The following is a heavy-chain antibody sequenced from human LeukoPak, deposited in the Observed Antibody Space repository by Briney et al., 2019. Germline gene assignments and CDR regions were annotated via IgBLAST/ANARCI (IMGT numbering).Heavy chain of an antibody. V-gene: IGHV3-23*01. J-gene: IGHJ4*02. CDR3: AKGDYYYDSSGYYDY. D-gene: IGHD3-22*01. CDR2: ISGSGGST. CDR1: GFTFSSYS. Sequence: GGSLRLSCAASGFTFSSYSMNWVRQAPGKGLEWVSAISGSGGSTYYADSVKGRFTISRDNSKNTLYLQMNSLRAEDTAVYYCAKGDYYYDSSGYYDYWGQGTLVTVSS.